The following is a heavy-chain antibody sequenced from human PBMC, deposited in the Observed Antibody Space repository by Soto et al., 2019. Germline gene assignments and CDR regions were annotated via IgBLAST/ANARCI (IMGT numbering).Heavy chain of an antibody. D-gene: IGHD6-19*01. J-gene: IGHJ4*02. Sequence: GGSLRLSCAASGFNFATYSMSWVRQAPGKGLEWVAGISDGVDRAYYGDSVKGRFTISRDTSKNMLYLHMNSLRAEDTAIYYCARYTAVADPYYFDYWGQGTLVTVSS. CDR2: ISDGVDRA. CDR3: ARYTAVADPYYFDY. CDR1: GFNFATYS. V-gene: IGHV3-23*01.